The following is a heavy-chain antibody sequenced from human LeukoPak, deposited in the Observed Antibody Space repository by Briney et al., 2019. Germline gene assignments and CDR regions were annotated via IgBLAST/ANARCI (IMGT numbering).Heavy chain of an antibody. Sequence: PSETLSLTCGVSGGSIRSTNWWSWVRQPPGQGLEWIGEISLTGETNYNPSLNGRVTMSLDGSRNQHSLTLISVTAADTAIYYCLRGSGAFCPFGYWGQGTLVIVPP. CDR3: LRGSGAFCPFGY. CDR1: GGSIRSTNW. CDR2: ISLTGET. J-gene: IGHJ4*02. D-gene: IGHD1-26*01. V-gene: IGHV4-4*02.